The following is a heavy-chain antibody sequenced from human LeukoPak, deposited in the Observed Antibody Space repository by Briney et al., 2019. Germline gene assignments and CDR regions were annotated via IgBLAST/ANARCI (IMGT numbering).Heavy chain of an antibody. J-gene: IGHJ4*02. D-gene: IGHD3-22*01. V-gene: IGHV3-7*01. Sequence: GGSLRLSCAASGFTFSSYGMHWVRQAPGKGLEWVANIKQDGSDKYYVDSVKGRFTISRDNAKKSLYLQMNSLTVEDTAVYYCATAGDSTGSYRGRTFFGGQGTLVTVSS. CDR3: ATAGDSTGSYRGRTFF. CDR2: IKQDGSDK. CDR1: GFTFSSYG.